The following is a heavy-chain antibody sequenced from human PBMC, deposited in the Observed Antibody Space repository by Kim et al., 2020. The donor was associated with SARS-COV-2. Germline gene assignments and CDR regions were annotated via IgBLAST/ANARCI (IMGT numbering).Heavy chain of an antibody. CDR1: GFTFSNYG. CDR2: LSSGGSTK. D-gene: IGHD2-2*01. Sequence: GGSLRLSCEASGFTFSNYGMHWVRQAPGKGLEWVAVLSSGGSTKYYADSVKGRFTISRDNSKNTLYLEMNSLRTEDTAVYYCAKAEYQMYLFDYLGQGTLVTVYS. V-gene: IGHV3-30*18. CDR3: AKAEYQMYLFDY. J-gene: IGHJ4*02.